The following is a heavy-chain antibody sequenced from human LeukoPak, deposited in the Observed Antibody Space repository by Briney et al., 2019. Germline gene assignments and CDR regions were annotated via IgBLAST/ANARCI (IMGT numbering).Heavy chain of an antibody. J-gene: IGHJ4*02. D-gene: IGHD2-15*01. CDR2: ISSSSSYI. CDR3: ARDPPLCSGGSCYFDY. CDR1: GFTFSSYS. V-gene: IGHV3-21*01. Sequence: GGSLRLSCAASGFTFSSYSMNWVRQAPGKGLEWVSSISSSSSYIYYADSVKGRFTISRDNAKNSLHLQMNSLRAEDTAVYYCARDPPLCSGGSCYFDYWGQGTLVTVSS.